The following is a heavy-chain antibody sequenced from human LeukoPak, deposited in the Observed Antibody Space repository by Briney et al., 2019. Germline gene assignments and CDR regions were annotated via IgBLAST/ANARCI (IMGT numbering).Heavy chain of an antibody. J-gene: IGHJ4*02. CDR1: GFTFDDYA. Sequence: PGRSLRLSCAASGFTFDDYAMHWVRQAPGKGLEWVANIKEDGSQKYYVDSVKGRFTISRDNAKNSLYLQMDSLRAEDTAVYYCARDTGCAGGTCFSFYDYWGQGTLVTVSS. V-gene: IGHV3-7*01. D-gene: IGHD2-15*01. CDR3: ARDTGCAGGTCFSFYDY. CDR2: IKEDGSQK.